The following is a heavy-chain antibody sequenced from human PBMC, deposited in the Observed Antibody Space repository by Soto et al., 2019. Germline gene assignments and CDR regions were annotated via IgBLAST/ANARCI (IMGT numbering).Heavy chain of an antibody. CDR1: GGSIRSDGSY. J-gene: IGHJ4*02. D-gene: IGHD5-18*01. V-gene: IGHV4-31*11. CDR2: IYYSRST. CDR3: ARRAGNRRGYPIDS. Sequence: QVQLQESGPGLVKPSQTLSLTCAVSGGSIRSDGSYWTWIRQLPGGGLEWIGYIYYSRSTSYNPSLESRASISVDSSENQFSLRLTSVTAADTAVYYCARRAGNRRGYPIDSWGQGTLVTVSS.